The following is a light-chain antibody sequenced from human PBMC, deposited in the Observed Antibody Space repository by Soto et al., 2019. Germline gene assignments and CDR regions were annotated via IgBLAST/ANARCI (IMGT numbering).Light chain of an antibody. CDR2: WAS. J-gene: IGKJ2*01. CDR1: QSVLYNSDNKNY. CDR3: QQYYYWPPYT. V-gene: IGKV4-1*01. Sequence: DIVMTQSPDSLAVSLGERATINCKSSQSVLYNSDNKNYLAWYQQKSGQPPKLLIYWASTRESGVPDRFSGSGSGTDFTLTISSLQSEDSAVYFCQQYYYWPPYTFGQGTKVDIK.